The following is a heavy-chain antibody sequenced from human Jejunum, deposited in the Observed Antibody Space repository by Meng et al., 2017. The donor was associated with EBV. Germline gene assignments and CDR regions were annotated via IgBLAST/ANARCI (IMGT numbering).Heavy chain of an antibody. CDR1: GYTFTSTA. J-gene: IGHJ5*01. D-gene: IGHD3-16*02. Sequence: QVQLVQSGSELKNPXXSGKVSCKTSGYTFTSTAINWLRQAPGQGLEWMGWIHTNTGNPTYVQGFTGRFVFSLDTSVSTAYLQISSLKPDDTGVYYCARGRSSYLDSWGQGTMVTVSS. CDR3: ARGRSSYLDS. V-gene: IGHV7-4-1*02. CDR2: IHTNTGNP.